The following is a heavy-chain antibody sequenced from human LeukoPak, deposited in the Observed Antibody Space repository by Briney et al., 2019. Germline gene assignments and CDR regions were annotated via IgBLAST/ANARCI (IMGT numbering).Heavy chain of an antibody. CDR3: AKDHVDTAMGYFDY. CDR2: ISSSSSYI. J-gene: IGHJ4*02. V-gene: IGHV3-21*01. D-gene: IGHD5-18*01. CDR1: GFTFSSYS. Sequence: GGSLRLSCAASGFTFSSYSMNWVRQAPGKGLEWVSSISSSSSYIYYADSVKGRFTISRDNAKNSLYLQMNSLRAEDTAVYYCAKDHVDTAMGYFDYWGQGTLVTVSS.